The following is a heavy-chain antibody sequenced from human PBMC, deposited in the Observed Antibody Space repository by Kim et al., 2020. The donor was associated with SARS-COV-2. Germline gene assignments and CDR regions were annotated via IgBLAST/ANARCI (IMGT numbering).Heavy chain of an antibody. V-gene: IGHV1-2*05. Sequence: ASVTVSCKASGYTFTGYYMHWVRQAPGQGLEWMGRINPNSGGTNYAQKFQGRLTMTRDTPISTAYMELSRLRSDDTDVYYCARYRAPILGYCSGGSCYQSTSYYYYGMDVWGQGTTDTVSS. CDR1: GYTFTGYY. CDR3: ARYRAPILGYCSGGSCYQSTSYYYYGMDV. J-gene: IGHJ6*02. D-gene: IGHD2-15*01. CDR2: INPNSGGT.